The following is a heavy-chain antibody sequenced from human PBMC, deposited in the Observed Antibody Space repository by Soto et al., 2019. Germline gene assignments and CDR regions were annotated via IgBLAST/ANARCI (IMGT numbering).Heavy chain of an antibody. Sequence: GGSLRLSCAASGFTFSSYGMHWVRQAPGKGLEWVAVIWYDGRNTYYADSVKGRFTISRDNSKDTLYLQMNSLRAEDTAVYYCARTAYYYDSSGYYFDCWGQGTLVTVSS. V-gene: IGHV3-33*01. D-gene: IGHD3-22*01. CDR2: IWYDGRNT. J-gene: IGHJ4*02. CDR3: ARTAYYYDSSGYYFDC. CDR1: GFTFSSYG.